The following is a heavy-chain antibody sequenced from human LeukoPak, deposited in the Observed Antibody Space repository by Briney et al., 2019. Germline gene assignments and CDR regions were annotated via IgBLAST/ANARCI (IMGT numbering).Heavy chain of an antibody. CDR2: ISRRDDYT. V-gene: IGHV3-23*01. CDR1: GFAFSSYA. CDR3: AKDMELAS. Sequence: GGSLRLSCAASGFAFSSYAMSWVRQPPGKGLEWVSVISRRDDYTYYADSVKGRFTISRDNSKNTLYLQMNTLRAEDTAEYYCAKDMELASWGQGTLVTVSS. J-gene: IGHJ5*02. D-gene: IGHD1-26*01.